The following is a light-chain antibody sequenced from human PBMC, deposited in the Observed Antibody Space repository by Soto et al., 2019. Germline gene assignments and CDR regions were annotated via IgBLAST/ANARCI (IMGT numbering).Light chain of an antibody. CDR1: QSVSNNY. Sequence: EIVLTQSPGTLSLSPGERATLSCRASQSVSNNYLAWYQQQPGQAPRLRIYGASNRATGIPDRFSGSWSGTDFTLTISSLEPEDSAVYYCQQRSNWPTFGQGTRLEIK. CDR2: GAS. CDR3: QQRSNWPT. J-gene: IGKJ5*01. V-gene: IGKV3D-20*02.